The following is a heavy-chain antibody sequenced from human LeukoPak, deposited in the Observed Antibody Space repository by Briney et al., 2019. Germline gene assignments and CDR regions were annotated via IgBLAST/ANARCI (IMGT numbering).Heavy chain of an antibody. J-gene: IGHJ4*02. CDR1: GFTFDDYG. D-gene: IGHD3-22*01. V-gene: IGHV3-20*04. CDR2: INWNGGST. Sequence: GGSLRPSCAASGFTFDDYGMSWVRQAPGKGLEWVSGINWNGGSTGYADSVKGRFTISRDNAKNSLYLQMNSLRAEDTALYYCARDYYDSSGPAFDYWGQGTLVTVSS. CDR3: ARDYYDSSGPAFDY.